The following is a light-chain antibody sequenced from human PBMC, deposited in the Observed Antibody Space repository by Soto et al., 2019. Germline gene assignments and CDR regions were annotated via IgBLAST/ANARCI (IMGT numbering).Light chain of an antibody. V-gene: IGLV2-14*01. CDR1: SSDVGGYNY. CDR3: SSYTSSNTFYV. J-gene: IGLJ1*01. Sequence: QSALTQPASVSGSPGQSITISCTGTSSDVGGYNYVSWYQQHPGKAPKLMIYEVTNRPSGVSNRFSGSKSGNTASLTISGLQAEDEADYYCSSYTSSNTFYVFGTGSNVAGL. CDR2: EVT.